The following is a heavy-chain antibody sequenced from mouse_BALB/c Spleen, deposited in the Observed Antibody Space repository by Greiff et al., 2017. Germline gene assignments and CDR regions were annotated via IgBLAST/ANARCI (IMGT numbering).Heavy chain of an antibody. CDR1: GYSITSGYY. CDR3: ARDWDSGFAY. J-gene: IGHJ3*01. V-gene: IGHV3-6*02. Sequence: ESGPGLVKPSQSLSLTCSVTGYSITSGYYWNWIRQFPGNKLEWMGYISYDGSNNYNPSLKNRISITRDTSKNQFFLKLNSVTTEDTATYYCARDWDSGFAYWGQGTLVTVSA. CDR2: ISYDGSN. D-gene: IGHD4-1*01.